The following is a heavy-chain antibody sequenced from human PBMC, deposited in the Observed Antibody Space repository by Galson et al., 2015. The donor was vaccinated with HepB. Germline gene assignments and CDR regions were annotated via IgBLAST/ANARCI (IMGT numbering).Heavy chain of an antibody. D-gene: IGHD6-19*01. CDR2: ITSAGDKE. CDR3: AKDPYLYSALAGTMAGFDY. V-gene: IGHV3-30-3*01. J-gene: IGHJ4*02. Sequence: SLRLSCAASGFIFNTYSMHWVRQAPGKGLEWVAAITSAGDKEYSADSVTGRFTITRDNSTNMLYMQINSLSAEATALYYCAKDPYLYSALAGTMAGFDYWGQGTLVTDSS. CDR1: GFIFNTYS.